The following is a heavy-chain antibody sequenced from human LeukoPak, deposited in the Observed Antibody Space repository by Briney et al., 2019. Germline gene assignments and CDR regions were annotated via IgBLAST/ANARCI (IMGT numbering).Heavy chain of an antibody. CDR2: ISYDGSNK. V-gene: IGHV3-30*18. J-gene: IGHJ6*02. CDR3: AKDRDGYYGMDV. Sequence: GGSLRLSCAASGFTFSSHGMHWVRQAPGKGLEWVAVISYDGSNKYYADSVKGRFTISRDNSKNTLYLQMNSLRAEDTAVYYCAKDRDGYYGMDVWGQGTTVTVSS. CDR1: GFTFSSHG.